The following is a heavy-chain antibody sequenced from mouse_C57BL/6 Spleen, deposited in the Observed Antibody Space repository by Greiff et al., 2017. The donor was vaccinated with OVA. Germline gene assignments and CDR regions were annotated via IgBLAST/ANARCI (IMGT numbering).Heavy chain of an antibody. D-gene: IGHD1-1*01. CDR1: GYTFTDYY. Sequence: VQLQQSGPELVKPGASVKISCKASGYTFTDYYMNWVKQSHGKSLEWIGDINPNNGGTSYNQKFKGKATLTVDKSSSTAYMELRSLTSEDSAVYYCARATTVYFDYWGQGTTLTVSS. V-gene: IGHV1-26*01. CDR2: INPNNGGT. J-gene: IGHJ2*01. CDR3: ARATTVYFDY.